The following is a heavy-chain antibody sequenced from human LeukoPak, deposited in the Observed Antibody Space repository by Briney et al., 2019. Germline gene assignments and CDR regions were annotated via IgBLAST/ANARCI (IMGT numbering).Heavy chain of an antibody. D-gene: IGHD6-19*01. CDR3: ARVGDIAVAAYYFDY. V-gene: IGHV1-46*01. Sequence: GASVKVSCKASGYTFTGYYMHWVRQAPGQGLEWMGIINPSGGSTSYAQKFQGRVTMTRDTSTSTVYMELSSLRSEDTAVYYCARVGDIAVAAYYFDYWGQGTLVTVSS. CDR2: INPSGGST. J-gene: IGHJ4*02. CDR1: GYTFTGYY.